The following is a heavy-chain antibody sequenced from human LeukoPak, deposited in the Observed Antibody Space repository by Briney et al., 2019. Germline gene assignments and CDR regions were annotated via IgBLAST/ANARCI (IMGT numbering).Heavy chain of an antibody. CDR3: AKIYSSSWSDNWFDP. CDR2: ISYDGSNK. J-gene: IGHJ5*02. D-gene: IGHD6-13*01. CDR1: GFTFSSYG. Sequence: PGGSLRLSCAASGFTFSSYGMHWARQAPGKGLEWVAVISYDGSNKYYADSVKGRFTISRDNSKNTLYLQMNSLRAEDTAAYYCAKIYSSSWSDNWFDPWGQGTLVTVSS. V-gene: IGHV3-30*18.